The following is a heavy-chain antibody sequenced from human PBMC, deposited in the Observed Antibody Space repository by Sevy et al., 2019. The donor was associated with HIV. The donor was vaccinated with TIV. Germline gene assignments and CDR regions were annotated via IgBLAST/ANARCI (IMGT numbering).Heavy chain of an antibody. CDR1: GYSISSGYY. Sequence: SETLSLTCAVSGYSISSGYYWGWIRQPPGKGLEWIGSMYHSGNTYYNPSLKSRVTISVDTSKNQFSLKLSFVTAADTAVYYCARRYSSSPPASMDVWGKGTTVTVSS. J-gene: IGHJ6*04. CDR3: ARRYSSSPPASMDV. D-gene: IGHD6-13*01. V-gene: IGHV4-38-2*01. CDR2: MYHSGNT.